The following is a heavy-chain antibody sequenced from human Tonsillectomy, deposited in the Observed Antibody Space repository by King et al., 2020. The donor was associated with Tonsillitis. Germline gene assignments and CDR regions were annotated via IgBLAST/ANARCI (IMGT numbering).Heavy chain of an antibody. CDR1: GFTFRSYA. D-gene: IGHD3-10*01. CDR3: AKVVGDIAWAGQH. CDR2: INDSGDRT. J-gene: IGHJ1*01. Sequence: VQLVESGGGLVQPGGSLRLTCSASGFTFRSYAMSWVRQAPGKGLEWVSVINDSGDRTYSADSAKGRFTSSRDTSKNTVGLQMNILRAADTAVYYCAKVVGDIAWAGQHWGQGTLVTVSS. V-gene: IGHV3-23*04.